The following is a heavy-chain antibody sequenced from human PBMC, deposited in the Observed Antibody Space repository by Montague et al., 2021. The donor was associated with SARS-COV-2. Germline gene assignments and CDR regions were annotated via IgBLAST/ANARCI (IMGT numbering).Heavy chain of an antibody. J-gene: IGHJ6*03. CDR3: ARLRDGVVPSPILGVGPYYSYYYMDV. CDR2: INHGGST. CDR1: GGSFSTYS. D-gene: IGHD3-10*01. V-gene: IGHV4-34*01. Sequence: SETLSLTCAVHGGSFSTYSWNWIRQPPGKGLEWIGEINHGGSTKYSPSLKSRLTISADTSKNQFSLELTSVAAADTAVYYCARLRDGVVPSPILGVGPYYSYYYMDVWGRGTTVTVSS.